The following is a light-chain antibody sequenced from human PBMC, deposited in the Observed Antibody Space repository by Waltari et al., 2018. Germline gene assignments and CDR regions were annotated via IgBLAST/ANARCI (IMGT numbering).Light chain of an antibody. CDR1: RPNIGNNA. V-gene: IGLV1-36*01. Sequence: QSVLTQPPSVSEVPRQRVTISCSGSRPNIGNNAVSWYQYLPGKAPTLLIYYDDLVPSGVSDRFSGSKSGTSASLAISGLQSEDEADYYCAAWDDSLHAVVFGGGTKLTVL. J-gene: IGLJ2*01. CDR3: AAWDDSLHAVV. CDR2: YDD.